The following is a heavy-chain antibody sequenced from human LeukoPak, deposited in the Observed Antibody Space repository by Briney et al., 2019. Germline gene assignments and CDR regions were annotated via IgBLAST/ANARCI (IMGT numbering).Heavy chain of an antibody. CDR2: ISGSGGST. Sequence: GGSLRLSCAASGFTFSAYAMSWARQAPGEGVEWISTISGSGGSTYYADSVKGRFTISRDISKNTLYLQMSSLRAEDTAVYYCAKHLFFYPTTSNDAFNIWGQGTMVTVSS. J-gene: IGHJ3*02. V-gene: IGHV3-23*01. CDR1: GFTFSAYA. CDR3: AKHLFFYPTTSNDAFNI. D-gene: IGHD4-17*01.